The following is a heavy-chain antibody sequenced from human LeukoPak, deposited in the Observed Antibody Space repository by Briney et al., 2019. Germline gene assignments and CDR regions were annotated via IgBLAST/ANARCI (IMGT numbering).Heavy chain of an antibody. CDR2: ISYDGSNK. J-gene: IGHJ4*02. Sequence: GRSLRLSCAASGFAFRSYGLHWVRQAPGKGLEWVAVISYDGSNKYYADAVKGRFTISRDNSRNTLYLQMNSLRAEDTAVYYCAKGPSGDNYGNFDYWGQGTLVTVSS. CDR3: AKGPSGDNYGNFDY. D-gene: IGHD5-18*01. V-gene: IGHV3-30*18. CDR1: GFAFRSYG.